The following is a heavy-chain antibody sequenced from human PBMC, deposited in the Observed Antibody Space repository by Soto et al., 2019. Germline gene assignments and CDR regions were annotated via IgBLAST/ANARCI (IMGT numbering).Heavy chain of an antibody. V-gene: IGHV4-30-4*01. Sequence: PSGTLSLTCTVSGGSISSGDYSWSWVRQPPGNGLEWIGYSYYSGSSYYNPSLKSRVTISVDTSKNQFSLKLSSVTAADTAVYYCAREGKYSYVFDYWGQGTLVTVSS. CDR2: SYYSGSS. CDR1: GGSISSGDYS. D-gene: IGHD5-18*01. J-gene: IGHJ4*02. CDR3: AREGKYSYVFDY.